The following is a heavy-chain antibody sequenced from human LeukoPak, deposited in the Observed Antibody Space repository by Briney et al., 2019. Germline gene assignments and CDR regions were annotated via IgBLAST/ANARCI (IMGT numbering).Heavy chain of an antibody. J-gene: IGHJ5*02. D-gene: IGHD3-10*01. CDR3: ARDWGITMVRGVYDWFDP. CDR2: INTNTGNP. V-gene: IGHV7-4-1*02. CDR1: GYTFTSYA. Sequence: GASVKVSCKASGYTFTSYAMNWVRQAPGQGLEWMGWINTNTGNPTYAQGFTGRFVFSLDTSVSTAYLQISSLKAEDTAVYYCARDWGITMVRGVYDWFDPWGQGTLVTVSS.